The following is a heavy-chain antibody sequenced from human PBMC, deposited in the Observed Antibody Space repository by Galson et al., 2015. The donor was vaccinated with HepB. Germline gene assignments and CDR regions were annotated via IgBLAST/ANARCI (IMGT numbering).Heavy chain of an antibody. CDR2: ISSSSSYI. V-gene: IGHV3-21*01. CDR3: ARDWGAPKDTHYYYGMDV. Sequence: SLRLSCAASGFTFSSYSMNWVRQAPGKGLEWVSSISSSSSYIYYADSVKGRFTISRDNAKNSLYLQMNSLRAEDTAVYYCARDWGAPKDTHYYYGMDVWGQGTTVTVSS. CDR1: GFTFSSYS. D-gene: IGHD3-16*01. J-gene: IGHJ6*02.